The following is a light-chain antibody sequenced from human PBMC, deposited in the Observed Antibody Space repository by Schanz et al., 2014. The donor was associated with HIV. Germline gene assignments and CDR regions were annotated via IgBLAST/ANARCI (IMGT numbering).Light chain of an antibody. J-gene: IGLJ3*02. Sequence: QSALTQPASVSGSPGQSITISCTGTSADVGAYNFVSWYQQHPGKAPKVMIYDVTKRPSGVPDRFSGSKSGNTASLTISGLQAEDEADYYCCSFAGTIWVFGGGTKLPVL. V-gene: IGLV2-14*03. CDR1: SADVGAYNF. CDR2: DVT. CDR3: CSFAGTIWV.